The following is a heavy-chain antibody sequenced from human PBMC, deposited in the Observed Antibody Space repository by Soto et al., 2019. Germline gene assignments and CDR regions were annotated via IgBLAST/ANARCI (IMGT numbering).Heavy chain of an antibody. CDR1: GFTFNTYS. J-gene: IGHJ6*02. D-gene: IGHD6-13*01. V-gene: IGHV3-48*01. CDR3: ARDPHTSRWYGNSYYYNYGMYV. Sequence: PGGSLRLSCVGSGFTFNTYSMIWVRQAPGKGLEWVSYISYSLTTIYYADSVKGRFTISRDNAKNSLYLQMNSLRAEDTAVYYCARDPHTSRWYGNSYYYNYGMYVWGQGTTVTVSS. CDR2: ISYSLTTI.